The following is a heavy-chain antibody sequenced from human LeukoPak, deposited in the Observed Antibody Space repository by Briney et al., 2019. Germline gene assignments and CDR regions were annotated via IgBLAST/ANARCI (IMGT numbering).Heavy chain of an antibody. CDR1: GGSISSYY. CDR2: LYYSGST. CDR3: ARGGSGISNAFDI. Sequence: PSETLSLTCSVSGGSISSYYWSWIRQPPGKGLEWIGYLYYSGSTNSNPSLKSRVTMSVDTFKNQSSMKLRSVTAADTAVYYCARGGSGISNAFDIWGQGTMVTVSS. D-gene: IGHD3-10*01. J-gene: IGHJ3*02. V-gene: IGHV4-59*01.